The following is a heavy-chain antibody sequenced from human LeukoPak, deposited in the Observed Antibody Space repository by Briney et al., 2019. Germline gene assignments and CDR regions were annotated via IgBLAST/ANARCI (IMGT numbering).Heavy chain of an antibody. CDR2: INHSGGST. J-gene: IGHJ6*03. Sequence: ASVTVSCKASGYTFTNYYMHWVRQAPGQGLEWMGIINHSGGSTSYAQKFQGGVTMTRGTSTSTVYMELSSLRSEDTAVYYCARDRTSAVGATTTPYYYMDVWGKGTTVIVSS. CDR3: ARDRTSAVGATTTPYYYMDV. V-gene: IGHV1-46*01. CDR1: GYTFTNYY. D-gene: IGHD1-26*01.